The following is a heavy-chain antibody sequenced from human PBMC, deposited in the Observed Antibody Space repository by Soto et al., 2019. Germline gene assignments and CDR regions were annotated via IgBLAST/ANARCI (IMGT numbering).Heavy chain of an antibody. V-gene: IGHV4-59*01. Sequence: KSSETLSLTCSVSDSSMSPYYWTWFRQAPGKGLEWIGHLLYRGAATYNPALKGRVTISLDTSKKQVSLKLSSVIAADTAVYYCAREKDLILGGYAFGYWGPGTLVTVSS. CDR1: DSSMSPYY. CDR2: LLYRGAA. J-gene: IGHJ4*02. D-gene: IGHD1-26*01. CDR3: AREKDLILGGYAFGY.